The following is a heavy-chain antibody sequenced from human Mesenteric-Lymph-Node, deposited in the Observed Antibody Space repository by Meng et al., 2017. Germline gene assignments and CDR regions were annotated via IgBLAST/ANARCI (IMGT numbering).Heavy chain of an antibody. J-gene: IGHJ4*02. CDR1: GFTFSNYA. D-gene: IGHD1-14*01. CDR2: ISGSGGST. V-gene: IGHV3-23*04. CDR3: ITNRGQSSLWLDY. Sequence: EGQLGGSGVGVVQPGGSLRLSCAASGFTFSNYAMSWVRQAPGKGLEWVSAISGSGGSTYYADSVKGRFTISRDNSKNTLYLQMNSLKIEDTAVYYCITNRGQSSLWLDYWGQGTLVTVSS.